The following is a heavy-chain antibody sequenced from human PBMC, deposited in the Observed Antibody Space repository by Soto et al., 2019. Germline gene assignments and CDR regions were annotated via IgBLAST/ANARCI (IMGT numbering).Heavy chain of an antibody. CDR2: IYYSGST. CDR3: ARAQGSGFLVS. Sequence: QVQLQESGPGLVKPSQTLSLTCTVSGGSISSGDYYWSWIRQPPGKGLEWIGYIYYSGSTYYNPSLRCRVTISVDTSKNQCSLKLSSVTAADTAVYYCARAQGSGFLVSWGQGTLVTVSS. V-gene: IGHV4-30-4*01. J-gene: IGHJ4*02. D-gene: IGHD3-10*01. CDR1: GGSISSGDYY.